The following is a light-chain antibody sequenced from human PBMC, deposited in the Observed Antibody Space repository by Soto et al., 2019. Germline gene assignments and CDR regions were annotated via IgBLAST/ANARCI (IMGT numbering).Light chain of an antibody. CDR2: GAS. V-gene: IGKV3-20*01. Sequence: EIVLTQSPGTLSLSPGERATLSCRASQSVSSSYLAWYQQKPGQAPRLLIYGASSRDTGTTDRFSGSGSGTYFTLTISLLAPEDFSEYYCQKYGSSPLTSGPGTKVDIK. J-gene: IGKJ3*01. CDR1: QSVSSSY. CDR3: QKYGSSPLT.